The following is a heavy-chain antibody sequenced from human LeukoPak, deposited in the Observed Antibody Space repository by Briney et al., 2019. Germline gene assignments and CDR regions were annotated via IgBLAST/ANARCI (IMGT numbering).Heavy chain of an antibody. CDR2: ISGSGGST. V-gene: IGHV3-23*01. CDR3: ARHSSSWYDYYGMDV. CDR1: GFTFSSYA. J-gene: IGHJ6*02. D-gene: IGHD6-13*01. Sequence: GGSLGLSCAASGFTFSSYAMSWVRQAPGKGLEWVSAISGSGGSTYYADSVKGRFTISRDNSKNTLYLQMNSLRAEDTAVYYCARHSSSWYDYYGMDVWGQGTTVTVSS.